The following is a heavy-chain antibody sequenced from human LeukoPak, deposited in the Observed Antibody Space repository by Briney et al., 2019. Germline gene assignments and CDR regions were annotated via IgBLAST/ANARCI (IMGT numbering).Heavy chain of an antibody. Sequence: ASVKVSCKASGYTFTGYYMHWVRQAPGQGLEWMGWINPNSGGTNYAQKFQGRVTMTKDTSISTAYMGLSSLRSDDTAVYYCARTGTYCSGGSCYFDYWGQGTLVTVSS. V-gene: IGHV1-2*02. CDR3: ARTGTYCSGGSCYFDY. CDR2: INPNSGGT. CDR1: GYTFTGYY. D-gene: IGHD2-15*01. J-gene: IGHJ4*02.